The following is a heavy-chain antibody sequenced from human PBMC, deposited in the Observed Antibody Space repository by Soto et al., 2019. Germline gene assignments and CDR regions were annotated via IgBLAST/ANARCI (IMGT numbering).Heavy chain of an antibody. CDR2: IYYSGST. CDR1: GGSISSGGYY. Sequence: PSETLSLTCTVSGGSISSGGYYWSWIRQHPGKGLEWIGYIYYSGSTYYNPSLKSRVTISVDTSKNQFSLKLSSVTAADTAVYYCASQWFGELSRVDYWGQGTLVTVSS. CDR3: ASQWFGELSRVDY. V-gene: IGHV4-31*03. D-gene: IGHD3-10*01. J-gene: IGHJ4*02.